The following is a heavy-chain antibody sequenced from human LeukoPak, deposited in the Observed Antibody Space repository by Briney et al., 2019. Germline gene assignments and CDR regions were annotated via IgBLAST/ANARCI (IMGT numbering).Heavy chain of an antibody. J-gene: IGHJ4*02. V-gene: IGHV4-4*07. CDR1: GGSISSYY. D-gene: IGHD6-19*01. CDR3: ARVARQWLAFDY. CDR2: IHTSGST. Sequence: PSETLSLTCTFSGGSISSYYWSWIRQPAGKGLEWIGRIHTSGSTNYNPSLKSRVTISVDTSKNQFSLKLSSVTAADTAVYYCARVARQWLAFDYWGQGTLVTVSS.